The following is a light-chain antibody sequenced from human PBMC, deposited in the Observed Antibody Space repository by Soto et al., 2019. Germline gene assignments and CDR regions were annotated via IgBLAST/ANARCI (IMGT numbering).Light chain of an antibody. CDR1: QSISNY. Sequence: DIQMTQSPSSLSASVGDRVTITCRASQSISNYLNWYQQKPGKAPKLLINGVSSLQSGVPLRFIGSGSGTDFTLTISSLQPEDFATYYCQQSYSIPGTFGPGTKVEIK. CDR3: QQSYSIPGT. V-gene: IGKV1-39*01. CDR2: GVS. J-gene: IGKJ1*01.